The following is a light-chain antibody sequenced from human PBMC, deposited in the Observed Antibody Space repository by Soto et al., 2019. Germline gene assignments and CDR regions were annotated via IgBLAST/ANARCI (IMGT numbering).Light chain of an antibody. Sequence: EIVLTQSPGTLSLSPGERATLSCRASQSVSSTYLAWYQQKAGQAPSLLIYGASNRATGTPDRFSGSGSGTDFTLTISRLEPEDFAVYYCQQYGNSRYVFGQGTKLEIK. CDR2: GAS. V-gene: IGKV3-20*01. CDR1: QSVSSTY. CDR3: QQYGNSRYV. J-gene: IGKJ2*01.